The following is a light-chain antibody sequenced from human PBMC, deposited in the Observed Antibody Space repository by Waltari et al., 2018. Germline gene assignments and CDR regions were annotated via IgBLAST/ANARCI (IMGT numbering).Light chain of an antibody. CDR2: ANI. CDR1: SSNIGAGYD. J-gene: IGLJ2*01. V-gene: IGLV1-40*01. CDR3: QSYDRSLSVRV. Sequence: QSVLTQPPSVSGAPGQRVTISCTGSSSNIGAGYDVHWYQQLPGSAPKLLIYANIHRPSAVPDRFSGSKSGTSASLAITGLQAEDEADYYCQSYDRSLSVRVFGVGTKLTVL.